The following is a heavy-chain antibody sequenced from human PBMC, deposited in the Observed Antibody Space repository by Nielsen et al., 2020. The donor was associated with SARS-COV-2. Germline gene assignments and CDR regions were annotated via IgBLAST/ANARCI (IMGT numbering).Heavy chain of an antibody. CDR2: IIPILGIA. D-gene: IGHD1-26*01. Sequence: SVKVSCKASGGTFSSYAISWVRQAPGQGLEWMGRIIPILGIANYAQKFQGRVTITADKSTSTAYMELSSLRSEDTAVYYCAGGAEDGGTIPYGMDVWGQGTTVTVSS. V-gene: IGHV1-69*04. CDR3: AGGAEDGGTIPYGMDV. CDR1: GGTFSSYA. J-gene: IGHJ6*02.